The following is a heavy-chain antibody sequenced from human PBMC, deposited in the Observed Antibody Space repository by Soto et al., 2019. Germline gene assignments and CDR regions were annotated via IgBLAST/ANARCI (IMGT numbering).Heavy chain of an antibody. CDR2: IKSKTDGGTT. CDR3: TTATPRWSIAALDYYYYGMDV. V-gene: IGHV3-15*07. CDR1: GFTFSNAW. Sequence: GGSLRLSCAASGFTFSNAWMNWVRQAPGKGLEWVGRIKSKTDGGTTDYAAPVKGRFTISRDDSKNTLYLQMNSLKTEDTAVYYCTTATPRWSIAALDYYYYGMDVWGQGTTVTVSS. J-gene: IGHJ6*02. D-gene: IGHD6-6*01.